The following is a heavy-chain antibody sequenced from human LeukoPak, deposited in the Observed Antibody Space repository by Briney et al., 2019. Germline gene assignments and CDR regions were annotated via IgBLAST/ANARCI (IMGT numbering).Heavy chain of an antibody. CDR2: ISSSSSYI. D-gene: IGHD1-26*01. CDR3: AREVEVGATFSSGY. Sequence: GGSLRLSCAASGFTFSSYSMNWVRQAPGKGLEWVSSISSSSSYIYYADSVKGRFTISRDNAKNSLYLQTNSLRAEDTAAYYCAREVEVGATFSSGYWGQGALVTVSS. V-gene: IGHV3-21*01. J-gene: IGHJ4*02. CDR1: GFTFSSYS.